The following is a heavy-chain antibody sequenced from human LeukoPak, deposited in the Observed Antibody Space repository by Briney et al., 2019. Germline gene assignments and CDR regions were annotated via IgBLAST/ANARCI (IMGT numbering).Heavy chain of an antibody. CDR2: MNPNSGAT. J-gene: IGHJ6*02. V-gene: IGHV1-8*01. Sequence: ASVKVSCKASGYTFTSYDFNWLRQATGQGPEWMGWMNPNSGATGYAQKFQGRVTITADESTSTAYMELSSLRSEDTAVYYCARGSYEIYYYYGMDVWGQGTTVTVSS. CDR1: GYTFTSYD. CDR3: ARGSYEIYYYYGMDV. D-gene: IGHD5-18*01.